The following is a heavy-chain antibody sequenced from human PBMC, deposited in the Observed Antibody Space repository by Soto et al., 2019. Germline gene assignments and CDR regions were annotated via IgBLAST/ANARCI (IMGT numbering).Heavy chain of an antibody. CDR2: IIPILGIA. V-gene: IGHV1-69*02. J-gene: IGHJ5*02. Sequence: ASVKIYCKASGGTFSSYTIRWVRQAPGQGLEWMGRIIPILGIANYAQKFQGRVTITADKSTSTAYMELSSLRSEDTAVYYCVMVVAANMPWGQGTLVTVSS. CDR3: VMVVAANMP. CDR1: GGTFSSYT. D-gene: IGHD2-15*01.